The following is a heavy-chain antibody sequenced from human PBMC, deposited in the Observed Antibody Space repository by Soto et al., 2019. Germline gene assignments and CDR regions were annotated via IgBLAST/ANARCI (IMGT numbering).Heavy chain of an antibody. V-gene: IGHV1-3*01. CDR1: GYTFTSYA. Sequence: QVQLVQSGAEVKKPGASVKVSCKASGYTFTSYAMHWVRQAPGQRLEWMGWINAGNGHTKYSQKFQGRVTITRDTSASTAYMELTSMKSEDTAVYYCARSSGFYYVDYWGQGTLVTVSS. CDR3: ARSSGFYYVDY. CDR2: INAGNGHT. J-gene: IGHJ4*02. D-gene: IGHD3-22*01.